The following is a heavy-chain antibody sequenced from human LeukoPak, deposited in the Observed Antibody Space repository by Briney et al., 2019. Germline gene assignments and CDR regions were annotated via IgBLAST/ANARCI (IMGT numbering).Heavy chain of an antibody. Sequence: ASVKVPCKASGGTFSSYAISWVRQAPGQGLEWMGGIIPIFGTANYAQKFQGRVTITADESTSTAYMELSSLRSEDTAVYYCARDNPGHYYYYYMDVWGKGTTVTISS. V-gene: IGHV1-69*01. CDR1: GGTFSSYA. J-gene: IGHJ6*03. CDR2: IIPIFGTA. CDR3: ARDNPGHYYYYYMDV.